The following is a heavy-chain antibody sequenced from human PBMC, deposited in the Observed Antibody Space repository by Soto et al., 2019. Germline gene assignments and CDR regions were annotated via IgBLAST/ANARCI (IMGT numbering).Heavy chain of an antibody. CDR2: MNPNSGNT. CDR1: GYTFTSYD. J-gene: IGHJ5*02. D-gene: IGHD2-2*01. Sequence: ASVKVSCKASGYTFTSYDINWVRQATGQGLEWMGWMNPNSGNTGYAQKFQGRVTMTRNTSISTAYMELSSLRSEDTAVYYCARGPKHYCSSTSCPTPTPRWFDPWGQGTLVTVSS. CDR3: ARGPKHYCSSTSCPTPTPRWFDP. V-gene: IGHV1-8*01.